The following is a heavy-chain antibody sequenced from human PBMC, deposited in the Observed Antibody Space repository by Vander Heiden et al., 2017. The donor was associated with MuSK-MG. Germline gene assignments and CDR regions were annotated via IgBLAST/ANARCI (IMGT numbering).Heavy chain of an antibody. V-gene: IGHV3-33*01. J-gene: IGHJ3*02. CDR2: IWYDGSNK. D-gene: IGHD3-9*01. CDR1: GFTSSNYG. CDR3: AGTYYDILTGYRESAFDI. Sequence: QVQLVESGGGVVQPGRSLRPPCAGSGFTSSNYGMHWVRQAPGKGLEWVAVIWYDGSNKYYADSVKGRFTISRDNSKNTLYLQMNSLRAEDTAVYYCAGTYYDILTGYRESAFDIWGQGTMVTVSS.